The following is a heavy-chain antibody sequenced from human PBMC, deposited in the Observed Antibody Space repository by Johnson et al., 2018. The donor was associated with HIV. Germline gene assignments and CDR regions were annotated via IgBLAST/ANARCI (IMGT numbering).Heavy chain of an antibody. V-gene: IGHV3-30-3*01. J-gene: IGHJ3*02. CDR2: ISYEGSNK. Sequence: QVQLVESGGGVVQPGGSLRLSCAVSGFTFSSYAMHWVRQAPGKGLEWVAVISYEGSNKNYADSVKGRFTISRDNSKYTLYLQMNSLRAEDTAVYYCAKDWPLVATVTADALDIWGQGTMVTVSS. CDR3: AKDWPLVATVTADALDI. D-gene: IGHD4-17*01. CDR1: GFTFSSYA.